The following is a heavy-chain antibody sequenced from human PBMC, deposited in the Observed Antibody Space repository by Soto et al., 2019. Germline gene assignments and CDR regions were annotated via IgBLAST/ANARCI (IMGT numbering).Heavy chain of an antibody. Sequence: QLQLQESGPGLVKPSETLSLTCTVSGGSISSSSYYWGWIRQPPGKGLEWIGSIYYSGSTYYNPSLKSRVTISVDTSKNQFSLKLSSVTAADTAVYYCARHPGIHGWYFDLWGRGTLVTVSS. CDR2: IYYSGST. V-gene: IGHV4-39*01. CDR3: ARHPGIHGWYFDL. J-gene: IGHJ2*01. D-gene: IGHD3-3*02. CDR1: GGSISSSSYY.